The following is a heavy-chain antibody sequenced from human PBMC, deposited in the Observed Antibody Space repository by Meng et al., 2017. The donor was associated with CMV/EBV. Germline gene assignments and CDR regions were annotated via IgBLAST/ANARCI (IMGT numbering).Heavy chain of an antibody. CDR3: ARVDCSSTSCFSYYYYYGMDV. J-gene: IGHJ6*02. V-gene: IGHV1-2*02. D-gene: IGHD2-2*01. CDR2: INPNSGGT. CDR1: GYTFPRYY. Sequence: ASVPVSCLASGYTFPRYYMHWVRQAPGQGLEWMGWINPNSGGTNYAQKFQGRVTMTSDTSISTAYMELSRLRSDDTAVYYCARVDCSSTSCFSYYYYYGMDVWGQGTTVTVSS.